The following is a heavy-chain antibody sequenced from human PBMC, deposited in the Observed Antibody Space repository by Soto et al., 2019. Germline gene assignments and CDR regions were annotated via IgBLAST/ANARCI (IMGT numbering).Heavy chain of an antibody. J-gene: IGHJ4*02. D-gene: IGHD6-13*01. CDR3: ARDALGIAAAGPLDY. CDR2: ISYDGSNK. Sequence: GGSLRLSCAASGFTFSSYAMHWVRQAPGKGLEWVAVISYDGSNKYYADSVKGRFTISRDNSKNTLYLQMNSLRAEDTAVYYCARDALGIAAAGPLDYWGQGTLVTVSS. CDR1: GFTFSSYA. V-gene: IGHV3-30-3*01.